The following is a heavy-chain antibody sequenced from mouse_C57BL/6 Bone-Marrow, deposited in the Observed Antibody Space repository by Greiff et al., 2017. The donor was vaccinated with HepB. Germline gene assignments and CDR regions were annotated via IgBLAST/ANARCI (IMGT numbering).Heavy chain of an antibody. V-gene: IGHV1-81*01. CDR2: IYPRSGNT. D-gene: IGHD1-1*01. J-gene: IGHJ2*01. Sequence: VQRVESGAELARPGASVKLSCKASGYTFTSYGISWVKQRTGQGLEWIGEIYPRSGNTYYNEKFKSKATLTVDTSSSTAYMQLSSLTSEDSAVYYCARGITTVVNYFDYWGQGTTLTVSS. CDR1: GYTFTSYG. CDR3: ARGITTVVNYFDY.